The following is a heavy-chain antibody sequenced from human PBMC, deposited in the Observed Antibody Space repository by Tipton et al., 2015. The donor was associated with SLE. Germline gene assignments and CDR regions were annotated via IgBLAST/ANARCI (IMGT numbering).Heavy chain of an antibody. CDR1: RFTFSTYG. D-gene: IGHD6-13*01. J-gene: IGHJ4*02. CDR3: AKGAPSASGPEY. V-gene: IGHV3-23*01. Sequence: GSLRLSCAASRFTFSTYGMRWVRQSPEKGLEWVSRISGRDGSTYYADAVKGRFTISRDNSKKKLYLQMNSLRAEDTAVYYCAKGAPSASGPEYWGQGTLVTVSS. CDR2: ISGRDGST.